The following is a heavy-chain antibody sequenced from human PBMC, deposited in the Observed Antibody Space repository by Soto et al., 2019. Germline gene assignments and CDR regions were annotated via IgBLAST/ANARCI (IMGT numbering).Heavy chain of an antibody. CDR1: GFTVSSNY. Sequence: GGSLRLSCAASGFTVSSNYMNWVRQAPGKGLEWVSVIYSGGSTYYADSVKGRFTISRDNSMNTLYLQMNSLRAEDTAVYYCAGPLSPVFPAYGMDVWGQGTTVTVSS. J-gene: IGHJ6*02. D-gene: IGHD2-2*01. V-gene: IGHV3-53*01. CDR3: AGPLSPVFPAYGMDV. CDR2: IYSGGST.